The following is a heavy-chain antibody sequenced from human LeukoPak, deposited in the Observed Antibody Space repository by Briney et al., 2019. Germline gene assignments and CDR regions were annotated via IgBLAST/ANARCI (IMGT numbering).Heavy chain of an antibody. CDR1: GGTFSSYA. J-gene: IGHJ6*02. V-gene: IGHV1-69*04. CDR3: ARDREPIGYSSGWTPRPYGMDV. CDR2: IIPILGIA. D-gene: IGHD6-19*01. Sequence: ASVKVSCKASGGTFSSYAISWVRQALGQGLEWMGRIIPILGIANYAQKFQGRVTITADKSTSTAYMELSSLRSEDTAVYYCARDREPIGYSSGWTPRPYGMDVWGQGTTVTVSS.